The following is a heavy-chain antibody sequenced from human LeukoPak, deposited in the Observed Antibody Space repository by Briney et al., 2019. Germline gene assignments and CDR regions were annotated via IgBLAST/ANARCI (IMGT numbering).Heavy chain of an antibody. CDR1: GFTFSSYA. D-gene: IGHD3-10*01. V-gene: IGHV3-53*01. CDR3: AREPYYGSGSYAFDI. CDR2: IYSGGST. J-gene: IGHJ3*02. Sequence: QPGRSLRLSCAASGFTFSSYAMHWVRQAPGKGLEWVSVIYSGGSTYYADSVKGRFTISRDNSKNTLYLQMNSLRAEDTAVYYCAREPYYGSGSYAFDIWGQGTMVTVSS.